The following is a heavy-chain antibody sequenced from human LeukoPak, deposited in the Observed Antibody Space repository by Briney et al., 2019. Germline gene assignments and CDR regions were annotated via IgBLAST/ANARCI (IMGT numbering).Heavy chain of an antibody. CDR1: GFTFSSYG. Sequence: GRSLRLSCAASGFTFSSYGMHWVRQAPGKGLEWVAVISYDGSNKYYADSVKGRFTISRDNSKNTLYLQMNSLRAEDTAVYYCANQGRQWLVRGELDYWGQGTLVTVSS. CDR3: ANQGRQWLVRGELDY. J-gene: IGHJ4*02. V-gene: IGHV3-30*18. D-gene: IGHD6-19*01. CDR2: ISYDGSNK.